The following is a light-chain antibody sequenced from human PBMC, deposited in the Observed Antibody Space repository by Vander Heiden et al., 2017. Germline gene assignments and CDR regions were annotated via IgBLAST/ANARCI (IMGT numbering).Light chain of an antibody. CDR1: SSDVGTYNR. V-gene: IGLV2-18*02. J-gene: IGLJ1*01. CDR2: EVS. CDR3: SSYTSSSTFEV. Sequence: QSALTQPPSVSGSPGQSVTISCTGTSSDVGTYNRVPWYQQPPGTAPKLMIYEVSNRPSGVPDRFSGSKSGNTASLTISGLQAEDEADYYCSSYTSSSTFEVFGTGTKVTVL.